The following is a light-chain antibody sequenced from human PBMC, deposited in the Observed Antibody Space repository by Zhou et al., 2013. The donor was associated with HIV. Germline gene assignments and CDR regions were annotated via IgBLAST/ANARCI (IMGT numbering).Light chain of an antibody. CDR1: ESVGSN. J-gene: IGKJ5*01. CDR2: DAS. Sequence: EIMMTQSPATMSVSPGERATFSCRANESVGSNLAWYQQKLGQAPRLLIYDASNRATGIPARFSGSGSGTDFTLTISSLEPEDFAVYYCQHRSNWPPLFGQGTRLEIK. V-gene: IGKV3-11*01. CDR3: QHRSNWPPL.